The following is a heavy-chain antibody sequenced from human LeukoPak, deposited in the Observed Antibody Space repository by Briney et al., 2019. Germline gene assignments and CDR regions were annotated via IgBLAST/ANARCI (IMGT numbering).Heavy chain of an antibody. CDR3: ARGEYDILTGYSPFDY. CDR2: ISYDGSNK. D-gene: IGHD3-9*01. V-gene: IGHV3-30*14. Sequence: GGSLRLSCAASGFTFSSYAMHWVRQAPGKGLEWVAVISYDGSNKYYADSVKGRFTISRDNSKNTLYLQMNSLRAEDTAVYYCARGEYDILTGYSPFDYWGQGTLVTVSS. CDR1: GFTFSSYA. J-gene: IGHJ4*02.